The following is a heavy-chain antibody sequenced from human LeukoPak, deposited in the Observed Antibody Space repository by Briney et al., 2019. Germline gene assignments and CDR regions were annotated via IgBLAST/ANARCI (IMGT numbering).Heavy chain of an antibody. CDR1: GFTFSSYS. J-gene: IGHJ6*02. V-gene: IGHV3-21*01. CDR3: AREDYGDYPYPFDYYYYGMDV. CDR2: ISSSTTYI. Sequence: GGSLRLSCAASGFTFSSYSMNWVRQAPGKGLEWVSSISSSTTYIYYADSMKGRFTISRDNAKNSLYLQMNSLRTEDTAVYYCAREDYGDYPYPFDYYYYGMDVWGQGTTVTVSS. D-gene: IGHD4-17*01.